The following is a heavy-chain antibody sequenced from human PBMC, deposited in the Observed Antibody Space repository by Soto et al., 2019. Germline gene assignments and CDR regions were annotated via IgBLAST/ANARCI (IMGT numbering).Heavy chain of an antibody. CDR3: ARGGGDYVRYYYYMDV. CDR2: IYYSGST. J-gene: IGHJ6*03. Sequence: PSETLSLTCTVSGGSISSYYWSWIRQPPGKGLEWIGYIYYSGSTNYNPSLKSRVTISVDTSKNQFSLKLSSVTAADTAVYYCARGGGDYVRYYYYMDVWGKGTTVTVSS. D-gene: IGHD4-17*01. CDR1: GGSISSYY. V-gene: IGHV4-59*01.